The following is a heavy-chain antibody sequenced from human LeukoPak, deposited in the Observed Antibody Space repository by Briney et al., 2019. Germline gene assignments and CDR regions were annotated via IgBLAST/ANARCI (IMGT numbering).Heavy chain of an antibody. CDR3: ARVVTVTTKNYRWFDP. CDR1: GYTFTSYG. J-gene: IGHJ5*02. Sequence: GASVKVSCKASGYTFTSYGISWVRQAPGQGLEWMGWIGAYNGNTNYAQKLQGRVTMTTDTSTSTAYMELRSLRSDDTAVYYCARVVTVTTKNYRWFDPWGQGTLVTVSS. CDR2: IGAYNGNT. D-gene: IGHD4-17*01. V-gene: IGHV1-18*01.